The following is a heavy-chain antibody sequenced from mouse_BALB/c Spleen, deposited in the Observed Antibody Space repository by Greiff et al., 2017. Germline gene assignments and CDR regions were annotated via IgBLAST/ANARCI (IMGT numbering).Heavy chain of an antibody. D-gene: IGHD2-4*01. CDR3: TISSTVSTTDGLAY. CDR2: IDPETGGT. CDR1: GYTFTDYE. V-gene: IGHV1-15*01. J-gene: IGHJ3*01. Sequence: VQLQQSGAELVRPGASVTLSCKASGYTFTDYEMHWVKQTPVHGLEWIGAIDPETGGTAYNQKFKGKATLTADKSSSTAYMELRSLTSEDSAVYDGTISSTVSTTDGLAYWGQGTLVTVSA.